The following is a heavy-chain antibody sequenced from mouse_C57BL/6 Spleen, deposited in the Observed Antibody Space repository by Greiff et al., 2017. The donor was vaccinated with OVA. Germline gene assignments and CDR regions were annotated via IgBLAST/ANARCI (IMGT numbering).Heavy chain of an antibody. CDR1: GYAFSSSW. Sequence: VKLVESGPELVKPGASVKISCKASGYAFSSSWMNWVKQRPGKGLEWIGRIYPGDGDTNYNGKFKGKATLTADKSSSTAYMQLSSLTSEDSAVYFCARNHYYGSSSYFDYWGQGTTLTVSS. J-gene: IGHJ2*01. D-gene: IGHD1-1*01. CDR3: ARNHYYGSSSYFDY. V-gene: IGHV1-82*01. CDR2: IYPGDGDT.